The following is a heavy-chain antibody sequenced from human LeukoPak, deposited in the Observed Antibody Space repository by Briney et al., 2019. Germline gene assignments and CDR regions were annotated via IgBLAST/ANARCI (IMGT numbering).Heavy chain of an antibody. CDR3: ARDEGYCSSTSCRPLNWFDP. CDR2: IYYSGST. CDR1: GGSISSGGYY. D-gene: IGHD2-2*01. V-gene: IGHV4-31*03. J-gene: IGHJ5*02. Sequence: SQTLSLTRTVSGGSISSGGYYWSWIRQHPGKGLEWIGYIYYSGSTYYNPSLKSRVTISVDTSKNQFSLKLSSVTAADTAVYYCARDEGYCSSTSCRPLNWFDPWGQGTLVTVSS.